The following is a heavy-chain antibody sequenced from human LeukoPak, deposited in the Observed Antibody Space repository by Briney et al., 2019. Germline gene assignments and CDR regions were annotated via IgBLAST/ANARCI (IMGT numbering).Heavy chain of an antibody. CDR3: ASRDRGLTNYFDY. J-gene: IGHJ4*02. D-gene: IGHD3-16*01. CDR1: GFTFSSYS. V-gene: IGHV3-21*01. Sequence: GGSLRLSCAASGFTFSSYSMNWVRQAPGKGLEWVSSISSSSSYIYYADSVKGRFTISRDNAKNSLYLQMNSLRAEDTAVYYCASRDRGLTNYFDYWDQGTLVTVSS. CDR2: ISSSSSYI.